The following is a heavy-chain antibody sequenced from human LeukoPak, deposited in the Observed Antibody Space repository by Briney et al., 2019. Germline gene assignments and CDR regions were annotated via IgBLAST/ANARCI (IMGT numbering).Heavy chain of an antibody. V-gene: IGHV4-61*01. CDR2: IYYSGST. CDR3: ARGGGPAPLDY. D-gene: IGHD1-14*01. J-gene: IGHJ4*02. Sequence: SETLSLTCTVSGDSITSTSYYWSWIRQPPGKGLEWIGYIYYSGSTNYNPSLKSRVTISVDTSKNQFSLKLSSVTAADTAVYYCARGGGPAPLDYWGQGTLVTVSS. CDR1: GDSITSTSYY.